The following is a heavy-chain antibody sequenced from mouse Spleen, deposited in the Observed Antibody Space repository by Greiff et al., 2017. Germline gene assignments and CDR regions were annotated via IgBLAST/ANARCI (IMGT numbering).Heavy chain of an antibody. CDR2: IWSGGST. J-gene: IGHJ4*01. Sequence: VKLVESGPGLVQPSQSLSITCTVSGFSLTSYGVHWVRQSPGKGLEWLGVIWSGGSTDYNAAFISRLSISKDNSKSQVFFKMNSLQADDTAIYYCARDDYGSSYFYYYAMDYWGQGTSVTVSS. CDR3: ARDDYGSSYFYYYAMDY. V-gene: IGHV2-2*01. D-gene: IGHD1-1*01. CDR1: GFSLTSYG.